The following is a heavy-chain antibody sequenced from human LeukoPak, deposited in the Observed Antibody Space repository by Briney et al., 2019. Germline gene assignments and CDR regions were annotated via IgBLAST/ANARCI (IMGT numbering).Heavy chain of an antibody. D-gene: IGHD6-6*01. Sequence: ASVKVSCKASGYTVTGYYMHWVRQAPGQGLEWMGWINPNSGGTNYAQKFQGRVTMTRDTSISTAYMELSRLRSDDTAVYYCARDSQLGGYYYYYMDVWGKGTTVTVSS. CDR1: GYTVTGYY. J-gene: IGHJ6*03. V-gene: IGHV1-2*02. CDR3: ARDSQLGGYYYYYMDV. CDR2: INPNSGGT.